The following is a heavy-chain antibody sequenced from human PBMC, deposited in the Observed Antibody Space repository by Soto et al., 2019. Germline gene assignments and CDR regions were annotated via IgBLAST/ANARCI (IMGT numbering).Heavy chain of an antibody. CDR2: INSDGSST. CDR1: GFTFSSYW. J-gene: IGHJ4*02. V-gene: IGHV3-74*01. CDR3: ARRGGTVFGVAFDS. Sequence: GGSLRLSCAASGFTFSSYWMHWVRQAPGKGLVWVSRINSDGSSTSYADSVKGRFTISRDNAKNTLYLQMNSLRAEDTAVYYCARRGGTVFGVAFDSWGQGTLVTVSS. D-gene: IGHD3-3*01.